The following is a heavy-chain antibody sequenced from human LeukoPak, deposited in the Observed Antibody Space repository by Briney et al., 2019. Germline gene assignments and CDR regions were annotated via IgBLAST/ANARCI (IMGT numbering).Heavy chain of an antibody. CDR3: VGGGSYYWAPDY. J-gene: IGHJ4*02. CDR1: GGSFSGYY. CDR2: IYYSGNT. D-gene: IGHD3-10*01. Sequence: SETLSLTCAVYGGSFSGYYWSWIRQPPGKVLEWIGYIYYSGNTDYNPSLKSRVTMSIHTSNNQFSLKLTSVSALDTAVYYCVGGGSYYWAPDYWGQGTLVTVSS. V-gene: IGHV4-34*01.